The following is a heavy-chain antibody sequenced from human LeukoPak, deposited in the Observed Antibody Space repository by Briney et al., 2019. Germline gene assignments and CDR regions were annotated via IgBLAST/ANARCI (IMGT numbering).Heavy chain of an antibody. CDR3: ARQPYEYYDFWSGYYRRYFDY. CDR2: IYYSGAT. CDR1: GGSISSSSYY. Sequence: SETLSLTCTVSGGSISSSSYYWGWIRQPPGKGLEWIGSIYYSGATYYNPSLKSRVTISVDTSKNQFSLKLSSVTAADTAVYYCARQPYEYYDFWSGYYRRYFDYWGQGTLVTVSS. J-gene: IGHJ4*02. V-gene: IGHV4-39*01. D-gene: IGHD3-3*01.